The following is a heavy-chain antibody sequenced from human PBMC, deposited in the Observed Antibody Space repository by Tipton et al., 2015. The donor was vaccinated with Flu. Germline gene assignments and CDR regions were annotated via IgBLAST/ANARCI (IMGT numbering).Heavy chain of an antibody. V-gene: IGHV3-74*01. CDR2: INSDGSST. CDR3: AREYGDYGASFDY. J-gene: IGHJ4*02. Sequence: GSLRLSCAASGFTFSSYWMHWVRQAPGKGLVWVSRINSDGSSTSYADSVKGRFTISRDNAKNTLYLQMNSLRAEDTAVYYCAREYGDYGASFDYWGQGTLVTVSA. CDR1: GFTFSSYW. D-gene: IGHD4-17*01.